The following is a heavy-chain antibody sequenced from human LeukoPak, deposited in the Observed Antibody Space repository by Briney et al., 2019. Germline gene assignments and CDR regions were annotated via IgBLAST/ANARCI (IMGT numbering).Heavy chain of an antibody. Sequence: ASVKVSYKASGYTFTGYYMHWVRQAPGQGLEWMGWMNPNSGNTGYAQKFQGRVTMTRNTSISTAYMELSSLRSEDTAVYYCVRGGATDWFDPWGQGTLVTVSS. CDR3: VRGGATDWFDP. CDR2: MNPNSGNT. J-gene: IGHJ5*02. V-gene: IGHV1-8*02. CDR1: GYTFTGYY. D-gene: IGHD4/OR15-4a*01.